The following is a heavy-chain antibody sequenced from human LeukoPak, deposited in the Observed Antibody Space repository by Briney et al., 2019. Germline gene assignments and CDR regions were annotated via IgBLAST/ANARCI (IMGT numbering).Heavy chain of an antibody. D-gene: IGHD3-9*01. CDR3: ARVQFDYYDILTGYPYFDY. CDR1: GGSISSGGYY. V-gene: IGHV4-31*03. J-gene: IGHJ4*02. CDR2: INYSGST. Sequence: SETLSLTCTFSGGSISSGGYYWSWVRQHPGKGLEWIGYINYSGSTYYNPSLKSRVTISVDTSKNQFSLKLSSVTAADTAVYYCARVQFDYYDILTGYPYFDYWGQGTLVTVSS.